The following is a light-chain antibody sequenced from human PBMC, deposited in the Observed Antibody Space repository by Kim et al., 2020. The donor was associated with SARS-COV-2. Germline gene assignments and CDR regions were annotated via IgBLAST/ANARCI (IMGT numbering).Light chain of an antibody. V-gene: IGKV1-9*01. J-gene: IGKJ5*01. CDR2: GAS. CDR1: QGISSY. CDR3: QQLNTYPLVT. Sequence: DIQLTQSPSFLSVSVGDRVTITCRAIQGISSYLAWYQQKPGKAPKLLIYGASTLQSGVPSRFSGSGTGAKFTLTITNLQPEDFATYYCQQLNTYPLVTFGQGARLEIK.